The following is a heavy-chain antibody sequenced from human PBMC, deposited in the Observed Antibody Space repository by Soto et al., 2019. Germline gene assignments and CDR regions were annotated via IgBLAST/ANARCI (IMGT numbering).Heavy chain of an antibody. D-gene: IGHD6-13*01. Sequence: QVQLVESGGGVVQPGRSLRLSCAASGFTFSSYGMHWVRQAPGKGLEWVAVIWYDGGEKYYADSVKGRFTISRDNSKNTLYLQMNSLSAEDTAVYYWAGYVSSRYNNWIDPWGQGTLVTVSS. CDR3: AGYVSSRYNNWIDP. V-gene: IGHV3-33*01. CDR2: IWYDGGEK. CDR1: GFTFSSYG. J-gene: IGHJ5*02.